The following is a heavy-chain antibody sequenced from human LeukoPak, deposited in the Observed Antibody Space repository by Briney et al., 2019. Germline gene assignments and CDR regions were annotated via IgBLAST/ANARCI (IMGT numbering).Heavy chain of an antibody. CDR3: AKDVSYGPGSFDY. J-gene: IGHJ4*02. Sequence: GGSLRLSCATSGFSFTDYPMNWVRQAPGKGLEWISNIRTTAEGAKYAYYADSVKGRFTISRDNSKNTLYLQMNSLRAEDTAVYYCAKDVSYGPGSFDYWGQGTLVTVSS. CDR1: GFSFTDYP. D-gene: IGHD5-18*01. CDR2: IRTTAEGA. V-gene: IGHV3-23*01.